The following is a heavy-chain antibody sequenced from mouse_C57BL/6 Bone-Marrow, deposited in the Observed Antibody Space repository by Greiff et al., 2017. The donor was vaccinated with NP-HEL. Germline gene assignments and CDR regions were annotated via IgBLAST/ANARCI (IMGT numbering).Heavy chain of an antibody. Sequence: QVQLQQPGAELVKPGASVKVSCKASGYTFTSYWMHWVKQRPGQGLEWIGRIHPSDSDTNYNQKFKGKATLTVDKSSSTAYMQLSSLTSEDSAVYYCAIKGLYYDYFYCYFDVWGTGTTVTVSS. CDR3: AIKGLYYDYFYCYFDV. J-gene: IGHJ1*03. CDR2: IHPSDSDT. CDR1: GYTFTSYW. V-gene: IGHV1-74*01. D-gene: IGHD2-4*01.